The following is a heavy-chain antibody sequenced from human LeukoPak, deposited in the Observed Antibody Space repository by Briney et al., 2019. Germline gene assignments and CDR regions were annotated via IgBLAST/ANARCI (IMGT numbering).Heavy chain of an antibody. V-gene: IGHV4-34*01. D-gene: IGHD4-11*01. CDR1: GGSFSGYY. CDR2: INHSGST. J-gene: IGHJ4*02. Sequence: PWETLSLTCAVYGGSFSGYYWSWIRQPPGKGLEWIGEINHSGSTNYNPSLKSRVTISVDTSKNQFSLKLSSVTAADTAVYYCARGEATVTFDYWGQGTLVTVSS. CDR3: ARGEATVTFDY.